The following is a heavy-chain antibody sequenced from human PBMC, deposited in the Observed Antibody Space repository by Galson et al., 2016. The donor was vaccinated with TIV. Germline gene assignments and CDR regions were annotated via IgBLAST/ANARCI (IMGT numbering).Heavy chain of an antibody. CDR3: ARDPDPYVGAKPFDY. CDR1: GFTFSDYY. J-gene: IGHJ4*02. CDR2: IIGSGTYM. Sequence: SLRLSCAASGFTFSDYYMSWIRQAPGKGLEWVSYIIGSGTYMYYADSVKGRFTISRDNAKNSLFLQMNSLRAEDTAVYYCARDPDPYVGAKPFDYWGQGTQVTVSS. D-gene: IGHD1-26*01. V-gene: IGHV3-11*01.